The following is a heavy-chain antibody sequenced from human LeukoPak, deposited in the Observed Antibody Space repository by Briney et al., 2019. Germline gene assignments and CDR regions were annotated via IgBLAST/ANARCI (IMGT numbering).Heavy chain of an antibody. CDR3: ARDTYYYDSSGYAVFDY. CDR2: IYYSGST. D-gene: IGHD3-22*01. Sequence: SETLSLTCTVSGGSISSGGYYWSWIRQHPGKGLEWIGYIYYSGSTYYNPSLKSRVTISVDTSKNQFSLKLSSVTAADTAVYYCARDTYYYDSSGYAVFDYWGQGTLVTVSS. J-gene: IGHJ4*02. CDR1: GGSISSGGYY. V-gene: IGHV4-31*03.